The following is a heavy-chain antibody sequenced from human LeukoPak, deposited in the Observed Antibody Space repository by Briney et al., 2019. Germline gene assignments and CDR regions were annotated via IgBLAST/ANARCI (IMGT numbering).Heavy chain of an antibody. V-gene: IGHV3-7*05. CDR2: IKPGGSEK. Sequence: GGSLRLSCAASGFTFSTYAMSWVRQAPGKGLEWVANIKPGGSEKYYVDSVKGRFTISRDNAKDSLYLQMNSLRAEDTAVYYCARGSSYYYYWGQGTLVTVSS. J-gene: IGHJ4*02. CDR1: GFTFSTYA. D-gene: IGHD3-22*01. CDR3: ARGSSYYYY.